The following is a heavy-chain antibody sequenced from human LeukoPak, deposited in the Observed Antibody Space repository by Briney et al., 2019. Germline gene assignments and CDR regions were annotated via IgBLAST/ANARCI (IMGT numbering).Heavy chain of an antibody. CDR1: GGSISSGGYY. Sequence: SETLSLTCTVSGGSISSGGYYWNWIRQHPGKGLEWIGYIYYSGSTYYNPSLKRRVTISVDTSKHQFSLKLSSVTAADTAVYYCASIMTTDPLVDYWGQGTLVTVSS. D-gene: IGHD4-11*01. CDR2: IYYSGST. V-gene: IGHV4-31*03. J-gene: IGHJ4*02. CDR3: ASIMTTDPLVDY.